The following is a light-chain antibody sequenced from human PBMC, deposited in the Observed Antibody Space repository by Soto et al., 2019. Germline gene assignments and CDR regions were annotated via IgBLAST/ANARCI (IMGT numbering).Light chain of an antibody. CDR3: QQRSRWPPT. Sequence: EVVLTQSPASRSLSPMGVASRAFRASQSIATYLAWYQQKPGWAPSLLIFDASNRATGIPARFSGSGSGTDFTLTISSLEPQDFATYYCQQRSRWPPTFGHGTKVDIK. CDR2: DAS. J-gene: IGKJ1*01. V-gene: IGKV3-11*01. CDR1: QSIATY.